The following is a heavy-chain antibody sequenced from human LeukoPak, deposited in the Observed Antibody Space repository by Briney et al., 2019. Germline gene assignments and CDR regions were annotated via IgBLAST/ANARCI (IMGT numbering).Heavy chain of an antibody. V-gene: IGHV3-33*01. CDR2: IWYDGSNK. D-gene: IGHD3-22*01. J-gene: IGHJ4*02. CDR3: ARDGADSSGYFSLWADY. Sequence: PGRSLRLSCAASGFTFSSYGMHWVRQAPGKGLEWVAVIWYDGSNKYYADSVKGRFTISRDNSKSTLYLQMNSLRAEDTAVYYCARDGADSSGYFSLWADYWGQGTLVTVSS. CDR1: GFTFSSYG.